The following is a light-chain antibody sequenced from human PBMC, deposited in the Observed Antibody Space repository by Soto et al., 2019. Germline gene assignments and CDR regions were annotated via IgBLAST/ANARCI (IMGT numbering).Light chain of an antibody. V-gene: IGKV1-5*01. J-gene: IGKJ1*01. Sequence: IQLTQSPTTLPASVGDRVTLTCRASESISNWLAWYQQRPGTAPKLLIYHASILETAVPSRFSGNGSGTEFTLTISSLQPGDFATYYCQQYRTYSFGQGSRAEIK. CDR3: QQYRTYS. CDR1: ESISNW. CDR2: HAS.